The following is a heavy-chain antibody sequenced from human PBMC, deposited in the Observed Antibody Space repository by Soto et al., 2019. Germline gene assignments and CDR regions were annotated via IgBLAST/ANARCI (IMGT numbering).Heavy chain of an antibody. V-gene: IGHV3-9*01. J-gene: IGHJ4*02. D-gene: IGHD5-12*01. Sequence: EVQLVEPGGGLVQPGRSLRLSCAASGFPFDDYAMYWVRQTPGKGLEWVSGISWSGDNMEYRDSVKGRFTTSTDNHKKALYLQMSSLRVEDTALYYCVKGLNIDYNSGCFYFDYWGQGTVVTVAS. CDR2: ISWSGDNM. CDR3: VKGLNIDYNSGCFYFDY. CDR1: GFPFDDYA.